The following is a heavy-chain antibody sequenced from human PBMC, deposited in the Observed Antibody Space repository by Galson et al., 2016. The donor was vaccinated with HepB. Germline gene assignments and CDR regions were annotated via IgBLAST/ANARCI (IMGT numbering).Heavy chain of an antibody. CDR1: GGSFSGYY. CDR3: ARGRRVRGVTTKFNWIDP. D-gene: IGHD3-10*01. CDR2: INESGNT. Sequence: SETLSLTCAVNGGSFSGYYWTWIRQPPGMGLEWIGEINESGNTRYNTSLRSRVIVSLDTAKNQFSLKLSSVTAADAAVYYCARGRRVRGVTTKFNWIDPWGQGTLVTVSS. V-gene: IGHV4-34*01. J-gene: IGHJ5*02.